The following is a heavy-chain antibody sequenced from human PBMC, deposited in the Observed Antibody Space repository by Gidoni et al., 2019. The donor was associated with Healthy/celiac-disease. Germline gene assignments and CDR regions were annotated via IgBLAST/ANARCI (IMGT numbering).Heavy chain of an antibody. V-gene: IGHV4-34*01. D-gene: IGHD5-18*01. J-gene: IGHJ4*02. CDR1: GGSFSGYY. CDR2: INHRGST. Sequence: QVQLQPWGAGLLKPSEPLSLTCAVYGGSFSGYYWSWIRQPPGKGLEWIGEINHRGSTNYNPSLKSRVTISVDTSKNQFSLKLSSVTAADTAVYYCARGLNRGYSYARTPGFDYWGQGTLVTVSS. CDR3: ARGLNRGYSYARTPGFDY.